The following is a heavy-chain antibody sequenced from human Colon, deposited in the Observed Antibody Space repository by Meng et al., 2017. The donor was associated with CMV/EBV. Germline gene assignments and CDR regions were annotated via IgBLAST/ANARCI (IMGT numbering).Heavy chain of an antibody. J-gene: IGHJ5*02. D-gene: IGHD3-3*01. Sequence: GESLKISCAASGFTFTNNWMTWVRQAPGKGLQWVANIKEDGSEKYYLDSVNGRFTISRDNAKDSLYLQMNSLRVDDTGVYYCARFLGTGWYDPWCQGTQVPVSS. CDR3: ARFLGTGWYDP. CDR1: GFTFTNNW. CDR2: IKEDGSEK. V-gene: IGHV3-7*01.